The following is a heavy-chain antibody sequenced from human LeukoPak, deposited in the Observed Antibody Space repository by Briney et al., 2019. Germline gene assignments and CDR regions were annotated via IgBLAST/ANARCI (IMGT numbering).Heavy chain of an antibody. D-gene: IGHD3-3*01. CDR3: ASPGWLLSWTNKASLDY. CDR1: GYSISSGYY. V-gene: IGHV4-38-2*02. Sequence: PSETLSLTCTVSGYSISSGYYWGWIRQPPGKGLEWIGSIYHSGSTYYNPSLKSRVTISVDTSKNQFSLKLSSVTAADTAVYYCASPGWLLSWTNKASLDYWGQGTLVTVSS. J-gene: IGHJ4*02. CDR2: IYHSGST.